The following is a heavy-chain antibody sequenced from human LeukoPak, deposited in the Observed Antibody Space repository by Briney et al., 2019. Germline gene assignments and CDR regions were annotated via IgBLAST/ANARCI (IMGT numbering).Heavy chain of an antibody. CDR2: IIPIFGTA. J-gene: IGHJ4*02. D-gene: IGHD2-15*01. CDR1: GGTFSSYA. V-gene: IGHV1-69*01. CDR3: ASGRSGYFDY. Sequence: SVKVSCKASGGTFSSYAISWARQAPGQGLEWMGGIIPIFGTANYAQKFQGRVTITADESTSAAYMELSSLRSEDTAVYYCASGRSGYFDYWGQGTLVTVSS.